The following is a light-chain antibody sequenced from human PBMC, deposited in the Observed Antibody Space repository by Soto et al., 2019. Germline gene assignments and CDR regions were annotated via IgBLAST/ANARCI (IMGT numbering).Light chain of an antibody. CDR3: HQYNDWPRT. V-gene: IGKV3-15*01. Sequence: IVMTQSPATLSVSPGERATLSCRASQNVIGNLAWYQQKPGQAPRLLIYGSSTRATGIPARFSGSGSGTEFTLTISSLQSEDFAVYFCHQYNDWPRTSGQGTKVEIK. J-gene: IGKJ1*01. CDR2: GSS. CDR1: QNVIGN.